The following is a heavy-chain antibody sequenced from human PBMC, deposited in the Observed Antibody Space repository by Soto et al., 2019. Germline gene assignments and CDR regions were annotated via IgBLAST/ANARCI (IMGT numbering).Heavy chain of an antibody. CDR1: GGSISSYY. CDR3: ARHLYGDSDY. Sequence: SSETLSLTCTVSGGSISSYYWSWIRQPPGKGLEWIGYIYYSGSTDYNPSLKSRVTISVDTSRNQFSLKLSSVTAADTAVYYCARHLYGDSDYWGQGTLVTVSS. V-gene: IGHV4-59*08. D-gene: IGHD4-17*01. J-gene: IGHJ4*02. CDR2: IYYSGST.